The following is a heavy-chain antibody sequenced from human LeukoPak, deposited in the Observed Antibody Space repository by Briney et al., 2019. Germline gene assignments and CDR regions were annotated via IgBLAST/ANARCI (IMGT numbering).Heavy chain of an antibody. V-gene: IGHV1-46*01. CDR2: INPSGGSA. CDR1: GYTFTSYY. D-gene: IGHD3-10*01. Sequence: GASVKVSCKASGYTFTSYYMHWVRQAPGQGLEWMGIINPSGGSASYAQKFQGRVTMTRDTSTSTVYMELSSLRSEDTAVYYCARDLGSNYGSGSSASFNLDYWGQGTLVTVSS. J-gene: IGHJ4*02. CDR3: ARDLGSNYGSGSSASFNLDY.